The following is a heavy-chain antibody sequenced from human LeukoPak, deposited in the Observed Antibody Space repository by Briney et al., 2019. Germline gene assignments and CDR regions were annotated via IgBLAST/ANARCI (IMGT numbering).Heavy chain of an antibody. CDR2: MNPNSGNT. V-gene: IGHV1-8*01. J-gene: IGHJ4*02. Sequence: ASVKVSCKASGYTFTSYDINWVRQATGQGLEWMGWMNPNSGNTGYAQKFQGRVTMTRDTSISTAYMELSSLTSEDTAVYYCARFLYFRTVVVEQAASLGYGGQGALAPSPQ. CDR1: GYTFTSYD. CDR3: ARFLYFRTVVVEQAASLGY. D-gene: IGHD2-2*01.